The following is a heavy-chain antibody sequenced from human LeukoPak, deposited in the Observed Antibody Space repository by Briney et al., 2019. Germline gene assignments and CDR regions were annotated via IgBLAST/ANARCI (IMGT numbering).Heavy chain of an antibody. J-gene: IGHJ4*02. CDR1: GFTFSSYA. CDR3: AKERVSSGWPQYADY. CDR2: ISGSGGST. Sequence: GGSLRLSCAASGFTFSSYAMSWVRQAPGKGLEWVSAISGSGGSTYYADSVKGRFTISRDNSKNTLYLQMNRLRAEHTAVYYCAKERVSSGWPQYADYWGQGTLVTVSS. V-gene: IGHV3-23*01. D-gene: IGHD6-19*01.